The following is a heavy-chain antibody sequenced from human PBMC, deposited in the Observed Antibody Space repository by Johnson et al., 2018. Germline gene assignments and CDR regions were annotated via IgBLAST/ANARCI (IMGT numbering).Heavy chain of an antibody. V-gene: IGHV3-66*02. J-gene: IGHJ6*03. D-gene: IGHD1-20*01. Sequence: EVQLVESGGGLVQPGGSLRLSCAASGFTVSSNYMSWVRQAPGKGLEWVSGIYSGANTHYADSVKGRFTVSRDNSRNTLFLQMDNLRADDTAGYYSARDWAISGSPIRSYYYMDVWGKGTTVTVSS. CDR2: IYSGANT. CDR1: GFTVSSNY. CDR3: ARDWAISGSPIRSYYYMDV.